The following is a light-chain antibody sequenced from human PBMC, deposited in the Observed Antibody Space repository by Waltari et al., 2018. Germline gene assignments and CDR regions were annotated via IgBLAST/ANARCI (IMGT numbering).Light chain of an antibody. CDR3: QQYYSTPRT. CDR2: WAS. CDR1: QRVLYTPNNKNY. J-gene: IGKJ1*01. V-gene: IGKV4-1*01. Sequence: DIVMTPSPDSLAVSLGARATINCKSGQRVLYTPNNKNYLAWYQQKPGQPPKLLIYWASTRESGVPDQFSGSGSGTDFTLTISSLQAEDVAVYYCQQYYSTPRTFGQGTKVEIK.